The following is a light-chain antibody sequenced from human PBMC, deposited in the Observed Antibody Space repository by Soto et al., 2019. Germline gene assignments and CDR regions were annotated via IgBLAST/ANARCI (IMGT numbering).Light chain of an antibody. J-gene: IGKJ5*01. Sequence: EIVMTQSPATLSVSPGERATLSCRASQSVSTNLAWYQQKPGQSPRLLIYGASTRATGIPARFSGSGSGTEFTLTISSLQSEDFAVYYCQQDNNWPPITFGQGTRLDIK. CDR3: QQDNNWPPIT. CDR2: GAS. CDR1: QSVSTN. V-gene: IGKV3-15*01.